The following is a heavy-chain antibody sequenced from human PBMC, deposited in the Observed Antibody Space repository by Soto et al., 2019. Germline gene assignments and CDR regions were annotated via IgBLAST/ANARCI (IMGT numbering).Heavy chain of an antibody. D-gene: IGHD2-2*02. CDR2: IHYSGIT. CDR1: GYSISSDNR. J-gene: IGHJ3*02. Sequence: SETLSLTCGVSGYSISSDNRWVWIRQPPGKGLEWIGYIHYSGITYSNPSLKSRLTMSVDTSKNQFSLKLSSVTAADTAVYYCARGSVVVVPAAISPGYAFDIWGQGTMVTVSS. V-gene: IGHV4-28*03. CDR3: ARGSVVVVPAAISPGYAFDI.